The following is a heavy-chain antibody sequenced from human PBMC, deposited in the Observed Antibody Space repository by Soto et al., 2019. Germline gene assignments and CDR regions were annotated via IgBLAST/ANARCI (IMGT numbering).Heavy chain of an antibody. CDR2: IKQDGSEK. V-gene: IGHV3-7*01. CDR1: GFTFTSYW. CDR3: ARDPITGHHAFDI. J-gene: IGHJ3*02. D-gene: IGHD5-12*01. Sequence: GGALRRSCEPSGFTFTSYWMCWVRQAPGKGLEWVANIKQDGSEKHCVDSVKGRFTISRDNAKNSLYLQMNSLRAEDTAVYYCARDPITGHHAFDIWGQGTMVTVSS.